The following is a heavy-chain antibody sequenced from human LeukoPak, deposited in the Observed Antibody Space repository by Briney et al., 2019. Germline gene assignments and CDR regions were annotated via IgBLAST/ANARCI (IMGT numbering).Heavy chain of an antibody. D-gene: IGHD5-24*01. J-gene: IGHJ4*02. Sequence: SETLSLTCAVYGGAFSGYYWSWIRERPGKGLGWVGEINHSGSTNYNPSLKSRVTISVDTSKNQFSLKLSSVTAADTAVYYCARKRWLEYWGQGTLVTVSS. CDR1: GGAFSGYY. V-gene: IGHV4-34*01. CDR3: ARKRWLEY. CDR2: INHSGST.